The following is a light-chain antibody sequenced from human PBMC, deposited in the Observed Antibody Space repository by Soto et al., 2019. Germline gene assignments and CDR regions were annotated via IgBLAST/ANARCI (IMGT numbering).Light chain of an antibody. CDR3: QSYDSSDQGVV. J-gene: IGLJ2*01. CDR1: SGSIASNY. V-gene: IGLV6-57*04. CDR2: EDG. Sequence: NFMLTQPHSVSESPGKTVTISCTRSSGSIASNYVQWYQQRPGSAPTTVIYEDGQRPSGVPDRFSGSIDRSSNSASLTISGLKPEDAAGYYCQSYDSSDQGVVFGGGTKLTVL.